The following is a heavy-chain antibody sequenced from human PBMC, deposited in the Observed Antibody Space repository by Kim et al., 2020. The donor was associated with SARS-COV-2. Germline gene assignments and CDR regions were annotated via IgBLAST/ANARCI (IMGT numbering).Heavy chain of an antibody. CDR3: ARGESYLWFGDSLWAFDI. CDR2: INHSGST. J-gene: IGHJ3*02. CDR1: GGSFSGYY. D-gene: IGHD3-10*01. Sequence: SETLSLTCAVYGGSFSGYYWSWIRQPPGKGLEWIGEINHSGSTNYNPTLKSRVTISVDTSKNQFSLKLSSVTAADTAVYYCARGESYLWFGDSLWAFDI. V-gene: IGHV4-34*01.